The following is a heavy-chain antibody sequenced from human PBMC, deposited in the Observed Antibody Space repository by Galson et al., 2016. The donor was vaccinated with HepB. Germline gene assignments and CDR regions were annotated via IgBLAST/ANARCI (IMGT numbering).Heavy chain of an antibody. J-gene: IGHJ4*02. V-gene: IGHV3-7*01. CDR2: INQPGSDK. CDR3: VRAEWVIHS. CDR1: GFTFSDSW. Sequence: SLRLSCAASGFTFSDSWMTWVRQAPGKGLEWVANINQPGSDKYYSASVEGRFTISKDNAKNFLYLKMNSLRAEDTAVYFCVRAEWVIHSWGRGTLV. D-gene: IGHD1-26*01.